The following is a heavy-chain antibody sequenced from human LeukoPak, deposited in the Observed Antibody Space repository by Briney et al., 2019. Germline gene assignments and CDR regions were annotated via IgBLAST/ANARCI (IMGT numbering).Heavy chain of an antibody. CDR1: GFTFDDYA. CDR2: ISWNSGSI. V-gene: IGHV3-9*01. Sequence: AGGSLRLSCAASGFTFDDYAMHWVRQAPGKGLEWVSGISWNSGSIGYADSVKGRFTISRDNAKNSLYLQMNSLRAEDTAVYYCAREDYGDYRYWGQGTLVTVSS. D-gene: IGHD4-17*01. J-gene: IGHJ4*02. CDR3: AREDYGDYRY.